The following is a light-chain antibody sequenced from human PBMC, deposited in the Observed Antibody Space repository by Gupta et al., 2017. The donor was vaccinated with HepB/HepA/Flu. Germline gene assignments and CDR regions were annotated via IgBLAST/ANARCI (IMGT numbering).Light chain of an antibody. CDR1: SSNIGTNT. CDR3: SSWDDGLNGPV. Sequence: QSVLTQPPSASGTPGLRVTVSCSGSSSNIGTNTVTWYQQLPGTAPKLLIYDNNRRPSGVPDRFSGSKSGSSASLAISGLRSEDEADYYCSSWDDGLNGPVFGGGTKVTVL. J-gene: IGLJ2*01. CDR2: DNN. V-gene: IGLV1-44*01.